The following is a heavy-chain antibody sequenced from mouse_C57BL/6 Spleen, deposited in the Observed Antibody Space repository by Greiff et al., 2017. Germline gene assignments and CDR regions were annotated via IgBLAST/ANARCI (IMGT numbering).Heavy chain of an antibody. CDR2: ISSGSSTI. Sequence: DVKLVESGGGLVKPGGSLKLSCAASGFTFSDYGMHWVRQAPEKGLEWVAYISSGSSTIYYADTVKGRFTISRDNAKNTLFLQMTSLRSEDTAMYYCARAYGSRPWFAYWGQGTLVTVSA. D-gene: IGHD1-1*01. CDR3: ARAYGSRPWFAY. V-gene: IGHV5-17*01. J-gene: IGHJ3*01. CDR1: GFTFSDYG.